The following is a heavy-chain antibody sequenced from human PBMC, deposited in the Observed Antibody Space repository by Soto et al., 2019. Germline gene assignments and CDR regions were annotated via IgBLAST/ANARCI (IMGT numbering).Heavy chain of an antibody. D-gene: IGHD1-26*01. Sequence: SVNDTFQAIVGAFREYSINGGRPAPGQGLEWMGGIIPIFGTANYAQKFQGRVTITADESTSTAYMELSSLRSEDTAAYYCARGATKPLYYYGMDAWGQGTTVTVSS. CDR2: IIPIFGTA. CDR3: ARGATKPLYYYGMDA. V-gene: IGHV1-69*13. CDR1: VGAFREYS. J-gene: IGHJ6*02.